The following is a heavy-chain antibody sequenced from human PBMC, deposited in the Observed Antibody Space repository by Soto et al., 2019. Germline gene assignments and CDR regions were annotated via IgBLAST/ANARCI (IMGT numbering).Heavy chain of an antibody. CDR1: GYSFSSQW. CDR2: VHPGDSDT. Sequence: PGESLKISCKGSGYSFSSQWIGWVRQMPGRGLGWMGIVHPGDSDTRYRPSFQGQVTISADKSITTAYLQWSSLKPSDTAIYYCARHTGVVTPISGYYYGMDVWGQGTTVTVSS. D-gene: IGHD2-21*02. CDR3: ARHTGVVTPISGYYYGMDV. V-gene: IGHV5-51*01. J-gene: IGHJ6*02.